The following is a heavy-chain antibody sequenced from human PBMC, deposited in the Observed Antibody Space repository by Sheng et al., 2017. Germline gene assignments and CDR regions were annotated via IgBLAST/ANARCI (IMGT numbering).Heavy chain of an antibody. Sequence: EVQLVESGGGLVQPGGSLRLSCAASGFTFSSYWMHWVRQGPGTGLVWVSRIKTDGTTTNYADSVKGRFTISRDNAKNTLYLQMDSLRAEDTAVYYCARGSYTSSKIDYWGQGTLVTFSS. D-gene: IGHD6-6*01. J-gene: IGHJ4*02. CDR1: GFTFSSYW. CDR2: IKTDGTTT. V-gene: IGHV3-74*01. CDR3: ARGSYTSSKIDY.